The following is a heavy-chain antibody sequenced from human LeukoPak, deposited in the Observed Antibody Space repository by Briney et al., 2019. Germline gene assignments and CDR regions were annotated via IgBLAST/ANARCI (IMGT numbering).Heavy chain of an antibody. Sequence: GGSLRLSCAASGFTFSGYGMHWVRQAPGKGLEWVAVIWSDGTNKYYADSVKGRFTISRDNSKNTLYLQMNSLRAEDTAVYYCAKGVVSGSPYYSDYWGQGTLVTVSS. D-gene: IGHD1-26*01. CDR1: GFTFSGYG. CDR2: IWSDGTNK. V-gene: IGHV3-33*06. CDR3: AKGVVSGSPYYSDY. J-gene: IGHJ4*02.